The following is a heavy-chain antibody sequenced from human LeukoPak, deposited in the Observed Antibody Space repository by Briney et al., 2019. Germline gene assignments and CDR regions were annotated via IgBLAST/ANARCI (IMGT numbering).Heavy chain of an antibody. CDR2: IYYSGST. J-gene: IGHJ3*02. Sequence: SETLSLTCTVSGGSISSSNYYWGWIRQPPGKGLEWIGSIYYSGSTYYNLSLKSRVTISVDTSKTQFSLKLSSVTAADTAVYYCARTNLHYYRAFVIWGPGTMVTVSS. V-gene: IGHV4-39*07. CDR1: GGSISSSNYY. D-gene: IGHD3-22*01. CDR3: ARTNLHYYRAFVI.